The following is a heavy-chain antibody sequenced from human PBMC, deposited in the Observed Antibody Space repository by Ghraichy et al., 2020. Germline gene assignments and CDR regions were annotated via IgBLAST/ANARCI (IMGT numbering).Heavy chain of an antibody. D-gene: IGHD3-10*01. J-gene: IGHJ4*02. V-gene: IGHV3-7*01. CDR1: GFTFSSYW. Sequence: GGSLRLSCAASGFTFSSYWMSWVRQAPGKGLEWVANIKQDGSEKYYVDSVKGRFTISRDNAKNSLYLQMNSLRAEDTAVYYCARATTMVRGVPGENDYWGQGTLVTVSS. CDR3: ARATTMVRGVPGENDY. CDR2: IKQDGSEK.